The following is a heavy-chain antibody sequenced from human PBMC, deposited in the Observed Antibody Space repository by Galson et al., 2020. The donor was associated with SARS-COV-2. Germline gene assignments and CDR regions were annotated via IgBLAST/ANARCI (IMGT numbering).Heavy chain of an antibody. V-gene: IGHV3-30*18. CDR1: GFTFSSYG. D-gene: IGHD3-3*01. J-gene: IGHJ6*02. Sequence: GESLKISCAASGFTFSSYGIHWVRQAPGKGLEWVAVISYDGSNKYYADSVKGRFTISRDNSKNTLYLQMNSLRAEDTAVYYCAKLTDFWSEVDVWGQGTTVTVSS. CDR3: AKLTDFWSEVDV. CDR2: ISYDGSNK.